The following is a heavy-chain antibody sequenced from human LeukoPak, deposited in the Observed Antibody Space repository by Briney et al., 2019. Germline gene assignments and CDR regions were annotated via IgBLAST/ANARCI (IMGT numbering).Heavy chain of an antibody. CDR2: IYYSGST. V-gene: IGHV4-59*08. Sequence: SETLSLTCTVSGGSISSYYWSWIRQPPGKGLEWIGYIYYSGSTNYNPSLKGRVTISVDTSKNQFSLKLSSVTAADTAVYYCASYDILTGYYYYWGQGTLVTVSS. D-gene: IGHD3-9*01. CDR1: GGSISSYY. CDR3: ASYDILTGYYYY. J-gene: IGHJ4*02.